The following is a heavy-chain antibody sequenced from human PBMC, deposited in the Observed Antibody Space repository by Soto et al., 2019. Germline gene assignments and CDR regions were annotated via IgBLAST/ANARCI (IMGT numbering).Heavy chain of an antibody. V-gene: IGHV3-33*01. CDR1: GFTFSSYG. CDR3: ARGRNDYNYVDS. D-gene: IGHD4-4*01. CDR2: TWSDGNNK. Sequence: QVQLVESGGGVVQPGRSLRLSCAASGFTFSSYGMHWVRQAPGKGLEWVTFTWSDGNNKYYADSVKGRFTISRDNSKNPLYLQMNSLRDEDTAVYYCARGRNDYNYVDSWGQGTLVTVSS. J-gene: IGHJ4*02.